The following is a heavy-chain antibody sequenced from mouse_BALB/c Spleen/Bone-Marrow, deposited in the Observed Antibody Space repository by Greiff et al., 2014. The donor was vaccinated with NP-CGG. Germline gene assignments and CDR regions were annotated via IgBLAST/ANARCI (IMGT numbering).Heavy chain of an antibody. CDR1: GFSLTSYG. Sequence: VHLVESGPGLVAPSQSLSITCTVSGFSLTSYGVHWVRQPPGKVLEWLGVIWAGGSTNYNSALMSRLSISKDNSKSQVFLKMNSLQTDDTAKYYCARGSYYEGAMDYWGQGTSVTVSS. V-gene: IGHV2-9*02. CDR3: ARGSYYEGAMDY. J-gene: IGHJ4*01. D-gene: IGHD1-1*01. CDR2: IWAGGST.